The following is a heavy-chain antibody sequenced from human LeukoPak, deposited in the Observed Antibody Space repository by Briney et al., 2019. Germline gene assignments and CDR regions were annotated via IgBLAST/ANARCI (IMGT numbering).Heavy chain of an antibody. CDR1: GFTFSSYG. Sequence: PGGSLRLSCAASGFTFSSYGMHWVRQAPGKGLEWEAFIRYDGSNKFYAGSVKGRFTISRDNSKNTLYLQMNSLRAEDTAVYCCAKGFDWGQGTLVTVSS. J-gene: IGHJ4*02. V-gene: IGHV3-30*02. CDR3: AKGFD. CDR2: IRYDGSNK.